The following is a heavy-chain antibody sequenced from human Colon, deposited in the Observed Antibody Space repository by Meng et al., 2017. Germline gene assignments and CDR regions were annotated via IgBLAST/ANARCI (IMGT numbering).Heavy chain of an antibody. J-gene: IGHJ4*02. CDR3: ARDKGDWVLGDY. V-gene: IGHV1-3*04. Sequence: QGQLVESGGEVKKAGASVKVTCKASGYTVTSHALYWLRQAPGQRPEWMGWINIGNGNTKYSQNFQGRVTFTRDTSASTAYMELNSLRSEDTAVYYCARDKGDWVLGDYWGQGTLVTVSS. CDR1: GYTVTSHA. CDR2: INIGNGNT. D-gene: IGHD2-21*01.